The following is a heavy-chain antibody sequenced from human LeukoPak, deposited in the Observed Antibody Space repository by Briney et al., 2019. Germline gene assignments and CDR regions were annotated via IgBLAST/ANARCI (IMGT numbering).Heavy chain of an antibody. CDR3: ARRGLDIVVVPAAIGGYEDGFPFDY. D-gene: IGHD2-2*01. J-gene: IGHJ4*02. Sequence: ETLSLTCAVYGGSFSGYYWSWIRQPPGKGLEWIGEINHSGSTNYNPSLKSRGTISVDTSKNQFSLKLSSVTAADTAVYYCARRGLDIVVVPAAIGGYEDGFPFDYWGQGTLVTVSS. CDR1: GGSFSGYY. CDR2: INHSGST. V-gene: IGHV4-34*01.